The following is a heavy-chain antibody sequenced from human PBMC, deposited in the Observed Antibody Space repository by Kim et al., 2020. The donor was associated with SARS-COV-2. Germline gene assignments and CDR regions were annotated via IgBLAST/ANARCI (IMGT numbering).Heavy chain of an antibody. D-gene: IGHD3-10*01. V-gene: IGHV1-46*01. CDR1: GYTFTSYY. Sequence: ASVKVSCKASGYTFTSYYMHWVRQAPGQGLEWMGIINPSGGSTSYAQKFQGRVTMTRDTSTSTVYMELSSLRSEDTAVYYCARTSSMVRGGWNWFDPWGQGTLVTVSS. CDR2: INPSGGST. CDR3: ARTSSMVRGGWNWFDP. J-gene: IGHJ5*02.